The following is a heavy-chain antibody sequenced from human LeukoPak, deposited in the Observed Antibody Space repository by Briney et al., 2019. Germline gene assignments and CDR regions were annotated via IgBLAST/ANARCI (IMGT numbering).Heavy chain of an antibody. CDR1: GGSISSSNW. V-gene: IGHV4-4*02. D-gene: IGHD3-22*01. CDR3: ARVKYYDSSGYGGGFDY. J-gene: IGHJ4*02. CDR2: IYHSGST. Sequence: PSGTLSLTCAGSGGSISSSNWWSWVRQPPGKGLERIGEIYHSGSTNYNPSLKSRVTISVDKSKNQFSLKLSSVTAADTAVYYCARVKYYDSSGYGGGFDYWGQGTLVTVSS.